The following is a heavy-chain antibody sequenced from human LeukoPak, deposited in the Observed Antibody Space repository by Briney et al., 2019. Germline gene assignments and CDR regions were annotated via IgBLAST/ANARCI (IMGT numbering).Heavy chain of an antibody. CDR1: GFTFSSYW. Sequence: GGSLRLSCAASGFTFSSYWMSWVRQAPGKGLEWVANIKQDGSEKYYVDSVKGRFPISRDNAKNSLYLQMHSLRAEDTAVYYCARAERENWFDPWGQGTLVTVSS. CDR3: ARAERENWFDP. CDR2: IKQDGSEK. J-gene: IGHJ5*02. D-gene: IGHD1-1*01. V-gene: IGHV3-7*01.